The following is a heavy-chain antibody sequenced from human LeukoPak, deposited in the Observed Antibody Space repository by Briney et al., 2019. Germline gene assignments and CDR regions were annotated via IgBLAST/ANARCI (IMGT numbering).Heavy chain of an antibody. CDR1: GFTFSSYW. J-gene: IGHJ6*03. V-gene: IGHV3-74*01. CDR3: ARARGYYMDV. Sequence: GGSLRLSCAASGFTFSSYWMHWVRQAPGKGLVWVSHINSDGSSTSYADSVKGRFTISRDNAKNTLYLQMNSLRAEDTAVYYCARARGYYMDVWGKGTTVTVSS. CDR2: INSDGSST.